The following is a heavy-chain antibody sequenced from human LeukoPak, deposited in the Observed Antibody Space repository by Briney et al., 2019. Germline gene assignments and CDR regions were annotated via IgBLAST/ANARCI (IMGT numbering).Heavy chain of an antibody. CDR1: GGSISGSNYY. CDR2: ILDSVSI. Sequence: SETLSLTCTVSGGSISGSNYYWGWIRQPPGKGLEWIGSILDSVSIYYNPSLKSRVTISVDTSKNQFSLKLSSVTAADTAVYYCARDLGDWGQGTLVTVSS. V-gene: IGHV4-39*07. J-gene: IGHJ4*02. CDR3: ARDLGD.